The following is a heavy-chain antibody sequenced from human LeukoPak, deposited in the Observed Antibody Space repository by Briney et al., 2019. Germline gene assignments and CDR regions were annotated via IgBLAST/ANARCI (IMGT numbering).Heavy chain of an antibody. Sequence: SETLSLTCTVSGGSISSSSYYWGWIRQPPGKGLEWIGSIYYSGSTYYNPSLKSRVTISVDTSKKQFSLKLSSVTAADTAVYYCARVVAAATYYFDYWGQGTLVTVSS. J-gene: IGHJ4*02. CDR3: ARVVAAATYYFDY. CDR2: IYYSGST. D-gene: IGHD6-13*01. CDR1: GGSISSSSYY. V-gene: IGHV4-39*07.